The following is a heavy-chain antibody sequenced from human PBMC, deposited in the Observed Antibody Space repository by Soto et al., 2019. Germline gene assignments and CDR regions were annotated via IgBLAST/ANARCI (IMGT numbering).Heavy chain of an antibody. Sequence: QVQLQESGPGLVKPSETLSLTCTVSGGSITRGGYYWSWIRQHPGKGLEWIGYIYNRGTTYYNPSLKSRVTISVDTSKNRFSLKLTSVTAADTAVYYCARDPAPWGQGTLVTVSS. CDR2: IYNRGTT. V-gene: IGHV4-31*03. CDR1: GGSITRGGYY. J-gene: IGHJ5*02. CDR3: ARDPAP.